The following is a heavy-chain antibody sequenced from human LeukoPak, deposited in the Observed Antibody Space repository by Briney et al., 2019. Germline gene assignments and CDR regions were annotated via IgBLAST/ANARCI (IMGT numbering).Heavy chain of an antibody. J-gene: IGHJ4*02. D-gene: IGHD3-22*01. CDR3: ARAFFPYYDSSGPSEY. CDR1: GYTFTSYG. Sequence: ASVKVSCKASGYTFTSYGISWARQVPGQGLEWMGWISAYNGNTNYAQKLQGRVTMTTDTSTSTAYMELRSLRSDDTAVYYCARAFFPYYDSSGPSEYWGQGTLVTVSS. CDR2: ISAYNGNT. V-gene: IGHV1-18*01.